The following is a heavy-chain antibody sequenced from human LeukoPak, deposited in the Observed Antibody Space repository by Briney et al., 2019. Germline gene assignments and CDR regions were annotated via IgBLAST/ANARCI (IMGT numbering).Heavy chain of an antibody. CDR2: IKAKAHGGTI. Sequence: GGSLRLSCAASGFTFINTWMAWVRQAPGKGLEWVGRIKAKAHGGTIEYAAPVKGRFTISRDDSKNTLYLQMNSLKTEDTAVYYCTTDGVGVEGATYDNWGQGTLVSVSS. J-gene: IGHJ4*02. CDR3: TTDGVGVEGATYDN. CDR1: GFTFINTW. V-gene: IGHV3-15*01. D-gene: IGHD1-26*01.